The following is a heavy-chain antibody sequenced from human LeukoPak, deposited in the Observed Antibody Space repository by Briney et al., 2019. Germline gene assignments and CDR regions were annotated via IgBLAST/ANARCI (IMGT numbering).Heavy chain of an antibody. CDR2: ISASAAMT. D-gene: IGHD1-26*01. Sequence: PGESLRLSCAASGFTFSSYSMNWVRQAPGKGLEWVSSISASAAMTYYADSVRGRFTVSRDNSNNTLYLQMSSLTAADTAVYYCAKDRSIGTYYTFDHWGQGTLVTVSS. CDR1: GFTFSSYS. V-gene: IGHV3-23*01. J-gene: IGHJ4*02. CDR3: AKDRSIGTYYTFDH.